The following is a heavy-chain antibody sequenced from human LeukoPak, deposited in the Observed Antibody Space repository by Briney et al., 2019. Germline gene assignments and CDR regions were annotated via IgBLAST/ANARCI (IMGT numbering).Heavy chain of an antibody. Sequence: ASVKVFCKASGYTCTSYYLHWVRQAPGQGLEWMGIINPSGGSTSYAQKFQGRVTMTRDTSTSTVYMELSSLRSEDTAVYYCAREWWELLGDTTPFDPWGQGTLVTVSS. J-gene: IGHJ5*02. D-gene: IGHD1-26*01. CDR2: INPSGGST. CDR3: AREWWELLGDTTPFDP. V-gene: IGHV1-46*01. CDR1: GYTCTSYY.